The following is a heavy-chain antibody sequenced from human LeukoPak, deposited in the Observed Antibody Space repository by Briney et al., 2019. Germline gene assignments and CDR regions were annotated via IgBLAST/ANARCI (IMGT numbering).Heavy chain of an antibody. D-gene: IGHD4-23*01. J-gene: IGHJ4*02. CDR2: VYYSGST. CDR1: GDSIRNDDYY. V-gene: IGHV4-30-4*01. Sequence: PSETLSLTCTASGDSIRNDDYYWSWIRQPPGKGLEWIGYVYYSGSTYYNPSLKSRVTISVDMSKNQFSLKLTSVTAADTAVYYCARAVTVGYDYDYWGQGTLVTVSS. CDR3: ARAVTVGYDYDY.